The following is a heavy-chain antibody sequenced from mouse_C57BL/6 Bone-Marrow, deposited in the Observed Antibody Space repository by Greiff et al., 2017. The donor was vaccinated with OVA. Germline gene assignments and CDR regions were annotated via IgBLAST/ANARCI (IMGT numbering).Heavy chain of an antibody. V-gene: IGHV1-64*01. J-gene: IGHJ3*01. CDR2: IHPNSGST. D-gene: IGHD2-4*01. CDR1: GYTFTSYW. Sequence: QVQLKQPGAELVKPGASVKLSCKASGYTFTSYWMHWVKQRPGQGLEWIGMIHPNSGSTNYNEKFKSKATLTVDKSSSTAYMQLSSLTSEDSAVYYCARRYYDYDVRFAYWGQGTLVTVSA. CDR3: ARRYYDYDVRFAY.